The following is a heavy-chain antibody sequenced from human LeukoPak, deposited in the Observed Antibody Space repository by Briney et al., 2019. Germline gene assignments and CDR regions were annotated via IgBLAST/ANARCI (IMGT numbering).Heavy chain of an antibody. Sequence: SVRVSCKASGGTFSSYTISWVRQAPGQGLEWMGGIIPILGIANYAQKFQGRVTITADKSTSTAYMELSSLRSEDTAVHYCARAEEGNYYGMDVWGQGTTVTVSS. D-gene: IGHD3-10*01. V-gene: IGHV1-69*02. CDR1: GGTFSSYT. CDR2: IIPILGIA. J-gene: IGHJ6*02. CDR3: ARAEEGNYYGMDV.